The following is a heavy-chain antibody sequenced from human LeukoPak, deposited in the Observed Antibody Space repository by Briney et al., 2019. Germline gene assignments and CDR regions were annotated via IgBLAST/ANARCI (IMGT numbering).Heavy chain of an antibody. J-gene: IGHJ4*02. Sequence: SVKVSCKASGGTFSSYAISWVRQAPGQGLEWMGGIIPIFGTANYAQKFQGRVTITADKSTSTAYMELSSLRSEDTAVYYCARVDIAAAGTLDYWGQGTLVTVSS. D-gene: IGHD6-13*01. V-gene: IGHV1-69*06. CDR3: ARVDIAAAGTLDY. CDR1: GGTFSSYA. CDR2: IIPIFGTA.